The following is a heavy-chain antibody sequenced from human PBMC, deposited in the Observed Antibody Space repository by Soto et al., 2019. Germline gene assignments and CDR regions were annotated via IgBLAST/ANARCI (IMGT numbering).Heavy chain of an antibody. Sequence: PWDTLSLTFTVSGGSISSVGYYWSWIRQHPGKGLEWIGYIYYSGSTYYNPSLKSRVTISVDTSKNQFSLKLSSVTAADTAVYYCARVQDYGDLGWFDXWGQGTLVTVSX. CDR3: ARVQDYGDLGWFDX. J-gene: IGHJ5*02. CDR1: GGSISSVGYY. CDR2: IYYSGST. D-gene: IGHD4-17*01. V-gene: IGHV4-31*03.